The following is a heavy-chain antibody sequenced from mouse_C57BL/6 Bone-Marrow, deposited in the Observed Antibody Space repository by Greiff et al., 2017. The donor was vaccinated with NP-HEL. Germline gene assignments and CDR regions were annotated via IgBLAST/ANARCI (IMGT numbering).Heavy chain of an antibody. CDR3: ARGLPFDY. CDR1: GYSFTSYW. V-gene: IGHV1-59*01. J-gene: IGHJ2*01. D-gene: IGHD2-2*01. CDR2: IDPSDSST. Sequence: QVQLQQPGAELVRPGTSVKLSCKASGYSFTSYWMHWVKQRPGQGLEWIGVIDPSDSSTNYNQKFKGKATLTVDPSSSTAYLQLSSLTSEDSAVYYCARGLPFDYWGQGTTLTVSS.